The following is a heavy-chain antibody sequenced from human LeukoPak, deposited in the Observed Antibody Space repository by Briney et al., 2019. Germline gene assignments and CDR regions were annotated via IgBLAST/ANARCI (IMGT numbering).Heavy chain of an antibody. CDR2: INEDGSEK. CDR1: GFSFGNYR. D-gene: IGHD1-26*01. Sequence: QPGGSLRLSCAASGFSFGNYRMSWVRQAPGKGLEWVANINEDGSEKYYVDSVKGRFTISRDNAKNSLYLQMDSLRAEDTAVYYCARDISSEWELLNDYWGQGTLVTVSS. CDR3: ARDISSEWELLNDY. J-gene: IGHJ4*02. V-gene: IGHV3-7*01.